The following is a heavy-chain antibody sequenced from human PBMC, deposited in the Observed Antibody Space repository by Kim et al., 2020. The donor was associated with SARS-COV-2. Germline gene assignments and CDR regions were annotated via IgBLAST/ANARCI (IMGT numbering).Heavy chain of an antibody. CDR1: GFTFTSSA. Sequence: SVKVSCKASGFTFTSSAVQWVRQARGQRLEWIGWIVVGSGNTNYAQKFQERVTITRDMSTSTAYMELSSLRSEDTAVYYCAADQGILTGYPSRWDAFDIWGQGTMVTVSS. J-gene: IGHJ3*02. V-gene: IGHV1-58*01. CDR2: IVVGSGNT. CDR3: AADQGILTGYPSRWDAFDI. D-gene: IGHD3-9*01.